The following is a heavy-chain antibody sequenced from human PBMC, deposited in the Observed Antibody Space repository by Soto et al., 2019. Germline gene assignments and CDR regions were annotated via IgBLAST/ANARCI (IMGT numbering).Heavy chain of an antibody. CDR3: ARGTPDYGDYYYYYYMDV. D-gene: IGHD4-17*01. CDR2: IYSGGST. J-gene: IGHJ6*03. Sequence: GGSLRLSRTASGGTVVSNYISWVRQAPGKGLEWVSVIYSGGSTNYADSVKGRLTISRHNSKNTLYLQMNSLRAEDTAVYYCARGTPDYGDYYYYYYMDVWGKGTTVTVSS. CDR1: GGTVVSNY. V-gene: IGHV3-53*04.